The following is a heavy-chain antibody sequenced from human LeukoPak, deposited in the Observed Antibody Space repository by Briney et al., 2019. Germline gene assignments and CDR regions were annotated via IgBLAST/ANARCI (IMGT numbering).Heavy chain of an antibody. CDR1: GGSFSGYY. J-gene: IGHJ3*02. Sequence: SETLSLTCAVYGGSFSGYYWSWIRQPPGKGLEWIGYIYYSGSTNYNPSLKSRVTISVDTSTNQFSLKLSSVTAADTAVYYCARSPILHDFSRGGAFDIWGQGTMVTVSS. CDR3: ARSPILHDFSRGGAFDI. CDR2: IYYSGST. V-gene: IGHV4-59*01. D-gene: IGHD3-3*01.